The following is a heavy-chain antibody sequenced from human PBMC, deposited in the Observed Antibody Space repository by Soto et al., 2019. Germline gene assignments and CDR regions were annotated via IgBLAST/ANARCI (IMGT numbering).Heavy chain of an antibody. Sequence: GGSLRLSCATSGLTFSNYAMSWVRQAPGGGLEWVSSMSGSSSTTYYAASVKGRFTISRDDSKSIAYLQMNSLKTEDTAVYYCTKSSSLNWFDPWGQGTLVTVSS. D-gene: IGHD6-6*01. CDR3: TKSSSLNWFDP. CDR2: MSGSSSTT. CDR1: GLTFSNYA. V-gene: IGHV3-23*01. J-gene: IGHJ5*02.